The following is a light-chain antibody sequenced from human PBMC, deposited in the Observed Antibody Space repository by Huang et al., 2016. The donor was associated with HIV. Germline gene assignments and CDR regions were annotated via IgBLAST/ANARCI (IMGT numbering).Light chain of an antibody. CDR1: QSVHSY. CDR2: DAS. J-gene: IGKJ4*01. CDR3: QQRSAWPLT. V-gene: IGKV3-11*01. Sequence: EIVLTQSPATLSLSPGERATLSCRASQSVHSYLAWYQQKPGQAPRLLIYDASNRATGIPARFSGSGSVTDFTLTISNLQSEDFAVDYCQQRSAWPLTFGGGTKVEI.